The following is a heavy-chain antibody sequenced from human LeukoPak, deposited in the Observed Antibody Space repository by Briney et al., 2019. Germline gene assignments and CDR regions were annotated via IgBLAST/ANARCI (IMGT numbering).Heavy chain of an antibody. D-gene: IGHD3-3*01. CDR2: ISGSGGST. CDR1: GFTFSSYA. Sequence: PGGSLRLSCAASGFTFSSYAMSWVRQAPGKGLEWVSAISGSGGSTYYADSVKGRFTISRDNSKNTLYLQMNSLRAEDTAVYYCAKDDSPGKEWLEVIDYWGQGTLVTVSS. CDR3: AKDDSPGKEWLEVIDY. V-gene: IGHV3-23*01. J-gene: IGHJ4*02.